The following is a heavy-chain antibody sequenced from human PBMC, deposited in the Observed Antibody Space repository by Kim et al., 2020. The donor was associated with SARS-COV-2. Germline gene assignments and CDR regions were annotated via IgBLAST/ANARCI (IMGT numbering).Heavy chain of an antibody. CDR3: ARGGGYYYGSGSYYSGSFFWFDP. Sequence: GESLKISCKGSGYSFTSYWIGWVRQMPGKGLEWMGIIYPGDSDTRYSPSFQGQVTISADKSISTAYLQWSSLKASDTAMYYCARGGGYYYGSGSYYSGSFFWFDPWGQGTLVTVSS. V-gene: IGHV5-51*01. D-gene: IGHD3-10*01. CDR2: IYPGDSDT. CDR1: GYSFTSYW. J-gene: IGHJ5*02.